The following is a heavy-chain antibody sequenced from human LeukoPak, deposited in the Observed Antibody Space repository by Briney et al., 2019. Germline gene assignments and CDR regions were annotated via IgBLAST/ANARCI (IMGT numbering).Heavy chain of an antibody. CDR1: GGSFSGYY. Sequence: KPSETLSLTCAVYGGSFSGYYWSWIRQSPGKGLEWIGEINHSGSTNYNPSLKSRVTISVDTSKNQFSLKLSSVTAADTAVYYCARGEQQLADWGQGTLVTVSS. J-gene: IGHJ4*02. V-gene: IGHV4-34*01. CDR2: INHSGST. CDR3: ARGEQQLAD. D-gene: IGHD6-13*01.